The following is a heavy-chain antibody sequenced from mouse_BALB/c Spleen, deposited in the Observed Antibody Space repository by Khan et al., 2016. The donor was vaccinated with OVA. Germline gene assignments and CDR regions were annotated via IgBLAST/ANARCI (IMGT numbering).Heavy chain of an antibody. J-gene: IGHJ3*01. V-gene: IGHV1S81*02. CDR3: TRSGYGTFAY. CDR1: GYTFTSYY. Sequence: QVQLKESGAELVKPRASVKLSCKASGYTFTSYYMAWVKQRPGQGLEWIGEINPSDGDTNFNEKFKSKATLTVDKSSSTAYMQLSSLTSEDSAVYYCTRSGYGTFAYWGQGTLVTVSA. CDR2: INPSDGDT. D-gene: IGHD2-1*01.